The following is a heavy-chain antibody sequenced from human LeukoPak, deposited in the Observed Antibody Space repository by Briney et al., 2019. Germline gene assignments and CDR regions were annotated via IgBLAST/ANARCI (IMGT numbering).Heavy chain of an antibody. J-gene: IGHJ5*02. CDR3: ARDHHSSSWFNWFDP. Sequence: GASLRLSCAASGFTFTSFSMNWARQAPGKGLEWVAYIDSSTFTIYYADSVKGRLTISRDNAKNSLYLQMNSLRAEDTAVYYCARDHHSSSWFNWFDPWGQGTLVTVSS. CDR1: GFTFTSFS. V-gene: IGHV3-48*04. CDR2: IDSSTFTI. D-gene: IGHD6-13*01.